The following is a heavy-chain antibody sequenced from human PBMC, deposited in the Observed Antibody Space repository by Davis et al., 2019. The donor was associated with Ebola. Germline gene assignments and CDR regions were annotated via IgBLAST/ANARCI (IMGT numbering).Heavy chain of an antibody. J-gene: IGHJ6*02. CDR1: GGSISTYY. CDR2: MFNGGST. V-gene: IGHV4-4*08. CDR3: AMNGMDV. Sequence: MPSETLSLTCTVSGGSISTYYWTWIRQPPGKGLEWIGYMFNGGSTNYNPSLKSRVTISVDTSKNQFSLKVSSVTAADTAVYYCAMNGMDVWGQGITVTVSS.